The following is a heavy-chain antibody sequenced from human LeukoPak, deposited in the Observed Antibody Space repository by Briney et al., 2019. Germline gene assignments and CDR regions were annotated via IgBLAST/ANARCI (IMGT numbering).Heavy chain of an antibody. CDR3: AKQVSRDTTTCYSGMPPDY. V-gene: IGHV3-23*01. Sequence: HPGGSLRLSCAASGFPFSRYAMSWVRQTPERGLEWVSVISGSDGSRYYADSVKGRFTISRDDSRNTVYLQMNNLRAEDTAVYYCAKQVSRDTTTCYSGMPPDYWGQGTLVTVSS. CDR1: GFPFSRYA. D-gene: IGHD2/OR15-2a*01. J-gene: IGHJ4*02. CDR2: ISGSDGSR.